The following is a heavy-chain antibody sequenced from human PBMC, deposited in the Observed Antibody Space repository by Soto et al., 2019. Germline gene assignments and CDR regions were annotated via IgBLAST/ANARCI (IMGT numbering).Heavy chain of an antibody. Sequence: ASVKVSCKASGYTFTDYYMHWVRQAPGQGLEWMGFINPSGGSTTYSQKFQGRVTMTRDTSTSTVSLDLSSQRSEDTAVYYCARGSSVGFDYWGQGTLVTVSS. D-gene: IGHD1-26*01. CDR2: INPSGGST. V-gene: IGHV1-46*01. J-gene: IGHJ4*02. CDR3: ARGSSVGFDY. CDR1: GYTFTDYY.